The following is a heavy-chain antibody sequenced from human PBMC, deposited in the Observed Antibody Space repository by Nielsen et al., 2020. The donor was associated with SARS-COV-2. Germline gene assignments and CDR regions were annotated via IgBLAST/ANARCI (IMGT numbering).Heavy chain of an antibody. CDR3: AKIPDSGYDLGLDI. CDR2: ISYDGSNK. CDR1: GFTFSSYG. D-gene: IGHD5-12*01. J-gene: IGHJ3*02. Sequence: GESLKISCAASGFTFSSYGMHWVRQAPGKGLEWVAVISYDGSNKYYADSVKGRFTISRDNAKNSLYLQMNSLRAEDTALYYCAKIPDSGYDLGLDIWGQGTMVTVSS. V-gene: IGHV3-30*18.